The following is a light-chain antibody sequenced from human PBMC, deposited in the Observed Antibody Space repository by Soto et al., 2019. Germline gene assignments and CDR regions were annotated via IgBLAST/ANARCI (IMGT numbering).Light chain of an antibody. J-gene: IGKJ1*01. CDR2: VTS. V-gene: IGKV3D-20*01. CDR1: QRFSAGF. CDR3: QQYGNSPS. Sequence: IVFTQSLATLSLSSGETTILYCGASQRFSAGFLDCYLQKPSLAPLLILFVTSFRATGIPDGFSGSASWTDFPLTISRLGPEDFAVYYIQQYGNSPSFGQRNKVVIK.